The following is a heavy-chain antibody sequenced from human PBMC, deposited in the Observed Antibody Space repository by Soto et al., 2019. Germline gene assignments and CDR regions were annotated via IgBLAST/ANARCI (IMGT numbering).Heavy chain of an antibody. CDR3: AKRGYCSGGSCYSGSGSLNWFDP. CDR1: GFTFSSYG. Sequence: QVQLVESGGGVVQPGRSLRLSCAASGFTFSSYGMHWVRQAPGKGLEWVAVISYDGSNKYYADSVKGRFTISRDNSKNTLYLQMNSLRAEDTAVYYCAKRGYCSGGSCYSGSGSLNWFDPWGQGTLVTVSS. CDR2: ISYDGSNK. J-gene: IGHJ5*02. V-gene: IGHV3-30*18. D-gene: IGHD2-15*01.